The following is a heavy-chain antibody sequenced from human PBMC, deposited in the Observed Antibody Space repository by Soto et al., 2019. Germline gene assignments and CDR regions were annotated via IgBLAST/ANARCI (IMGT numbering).Heavy chain of an antibody. Sequence: LRLSCAASGFTFSSYSMNWVRQAPGKGLEWVSYISSSSSTIYYADSVKGRFTISRDNAKNSLYLQMNSLRDEDTAVYYCARSIYSSSFRWFDPWGQGTLVTVSS. J-gene: IGHJ5*02. V-gene: IGHV3-48*02. D-gene: IGHD6-6*01. CDR2: ISSSSSTI. CDR3: ARSIYSSSFRWFDP. CDR1: GFTFSSYS.